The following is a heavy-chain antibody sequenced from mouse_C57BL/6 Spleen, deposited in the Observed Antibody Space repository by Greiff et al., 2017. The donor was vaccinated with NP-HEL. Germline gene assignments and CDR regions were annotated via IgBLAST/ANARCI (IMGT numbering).Heavy chain of an antibody. CDR3: ASTTGAY. D-gene: IGHD2-12*01. CDR1: GYTFTSYW. Sequence: VQLQQPGAELVRPGTSVKLSCKASGYTFTSYWMHWVKQRPGQGLEWIGVIDPSDSYTNYNQKFKGKATLTVDTSSSTAYMQLSSLASEDSAVYCCASTTGAYWGQGTLVTVSA. V-gene: IGHV1-59*01. CDR2: IDPSDSYT. J-gene: IGHJ3*01.